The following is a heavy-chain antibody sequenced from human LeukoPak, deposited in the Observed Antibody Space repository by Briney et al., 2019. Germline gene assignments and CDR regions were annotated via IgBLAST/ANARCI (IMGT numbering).Heavy chain of an antibody. CDR2: ISGSGGST. J-gene: IGHJ4*02. Sequence: GRSLRLSCAVSGFTFSSYGMSWVRQAPGKGLEWVSAISGSGGSTYYADSVKGRFTISRDNSKNTLYLQMHCLRVEETAVYYCAKDGGVWFGESNDYWGQGTLVTVS. V-gene: IGHV3-23*01. CDR1: GFTFSSYG. D-gene: IGHD3-10*01. CDR3: AKDGGVWFGESNDY.